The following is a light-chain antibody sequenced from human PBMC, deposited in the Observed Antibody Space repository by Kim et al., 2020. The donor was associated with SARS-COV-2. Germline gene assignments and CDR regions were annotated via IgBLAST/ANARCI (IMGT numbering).Light chain of an antibody. CDR2: GKN. V-gene: IGLV3-19*01. J-gene: IGLJ2*01. Sequence: SSELTQDPAVSVALGQTVRITCQGDSLSSYYASWYQQKPGQAPLLVIYGKNNRPSGIPDRFSGSSSGNTASLTITGAQAEDEADYYCKSRDSSGKVVFGGGTKLTVL. CDR3: KSRDSSGKVV. CDR1: SLSSYY.